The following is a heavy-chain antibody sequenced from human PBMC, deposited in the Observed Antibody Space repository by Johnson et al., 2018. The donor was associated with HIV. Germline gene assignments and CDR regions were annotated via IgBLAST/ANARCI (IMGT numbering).Heavy chain of an antibody. CDR2: ISYDGSNK. CDR1: EFTFSSYP. V-gene: IGHV3-30*04. CDR3: AREGREDSSGYDGFDI. Sequence: QVQLVESGGGVVQPAGSLRVSCPVSEFTFSSYPIHWVRQAPGKGLEWVAVISYDGSNKYYADSVKGRFTISRDNSKNTLYLQMNGLRAEDTAVYYCAREGREDSSGYDGFDIWGQGTMVTVSS. D-gene: IGHD3-22*01. J-gene: IGHJ3*02.